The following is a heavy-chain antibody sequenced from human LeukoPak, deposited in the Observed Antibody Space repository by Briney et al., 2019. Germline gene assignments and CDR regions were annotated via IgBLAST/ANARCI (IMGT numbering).Heavy chain of an antibody. D-gene: IGHD3-22*01. Sequence: PGGSLRLSCAASGFTFSSYAMSWVRQAAGKGLEWVSTISGRGGSTYYADSVKGRFTISRDNSKNTLYLQMNSLRAEDTAVYYCARGHPYYYDSSGYPYYFDYWGQGTLVTVSS. CDR2: ISGRGGST. CDR3: ARGHPYYYDSSGYPYYFDY. J-gene: IGHJ4*02. CDR1: GFTFSSYA. V-gene: IGHV3-23*01.